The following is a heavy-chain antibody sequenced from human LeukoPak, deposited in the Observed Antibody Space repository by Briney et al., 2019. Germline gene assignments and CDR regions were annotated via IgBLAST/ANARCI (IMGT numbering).Heavy chain of an antibody. CDR1: GYTLTELS. Sequence: ASVKVSCKVSGYTLTELSMHWVRQAPGKGLEWMGGFDPEDGETIYAQKFQGRVTITADESTSTAYMELSSLRSEDTAVYYCAIRYYYDSSGYSNGFDYWGQGTLVTVSS. CDR3: AIRYYYDSSGYSNGFDY. CDR2: FDPEDGET. D-gene: IGHD3-22*01. J-gene: IGHJ4*02. V-gene: IGHV1-24*01.